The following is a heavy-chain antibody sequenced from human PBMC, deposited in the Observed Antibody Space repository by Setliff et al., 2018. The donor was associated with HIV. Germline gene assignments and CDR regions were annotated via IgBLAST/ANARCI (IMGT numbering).Heavy chain of an antibody. D-gene: IGHD4-4*01. CDR1: GYTFTGYY. CDR3: ARWPLNDYSKEIGFDP. V-gene: IGHV1-46*01. Sequence: SVKVSCKASGYTFTGYYMHWVRQAPGQGLEWMGIINPAGNPTSYAQKLQGRVTMTTDTSTSTAYMELRSLRSDDTAVYYCARWPLNDYSKEIGFDPWGQGTLVTVSS. CDR2: INPAGNPT. J-gene: IGHJ5*02.